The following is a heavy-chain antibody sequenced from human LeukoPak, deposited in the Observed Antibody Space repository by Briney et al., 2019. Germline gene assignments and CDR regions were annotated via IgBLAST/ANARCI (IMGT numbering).Heavy chain of an antibody. Sequence: SGGSLRLSCAASGFTFSSYSMNWVRQAPGKGLEGVSSISSSSRYIYYADSVKGRFTISRDNAKNSLYLQMNSLRAEDTAVYYCARAYCTNGVCSTGFDYWGQGTLVTVSS. D-gene: IGHD2-8*01. CDR2: ISSSSRYI. V-gene: IGHV3-21*01. J-gene: IGHJ4*02. CDR3: ARAYCTNGVCSTGFDY. CDR1: GFTFSSYS.